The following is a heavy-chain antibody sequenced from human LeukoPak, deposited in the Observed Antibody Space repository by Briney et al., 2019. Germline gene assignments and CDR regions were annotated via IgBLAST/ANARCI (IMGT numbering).Heavy chain of an antibody. D-gene: IGHD1-26*01. CDR2: ISSSSSYI. Sequence: GGSLRLSCAASGFTFSSYSMNWVRQAPGRGLEWVSSISSSSSYIYYADSVKGRFTISRDNAKNSLYLQMNSLRAEDTAVYYCARVGSGSYTGGRYYFDYWGQGTLVTVSS. J-gene: IGHJ4*02. V-gene: IGHV3-21*01. CDR1: GFTFSSYS. CDR3: ARVGSGSYTGGRYYFDY.